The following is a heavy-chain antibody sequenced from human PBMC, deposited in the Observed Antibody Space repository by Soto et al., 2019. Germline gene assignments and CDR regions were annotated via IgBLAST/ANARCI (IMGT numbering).Heavy chain of an antibody. Sequence: SETLSLTCTVSGCSISSSSYYWGWIRQPPGKGLEWIGSIYYSGSTYYNPSLKSRVTISVDTSKNQFSLKLSSVTAADTAVYYCARHNLSGSPPWFDPWGQGTLVTVSS. CDR2: IYYSGST. J-gene: IGHJ5*02. CDR1: GCSISSSSYY. D-gene: IGHD3-10*01. CDR3: ARHNLSGSPPWFDP. V-gene: IGHV4-39*01.